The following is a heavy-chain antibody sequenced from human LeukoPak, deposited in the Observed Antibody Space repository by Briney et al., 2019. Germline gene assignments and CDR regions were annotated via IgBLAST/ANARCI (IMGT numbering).Heavy chain of an antibody. CDR3: ASGDTTGYSGDAFNI. V-gene: IGHV3-33*03. D-gene: IGHD3-22*01. CDR1: GFTFSRYG. J-gene: IGHJ3*02. CDR2: IWYDGSNK. Sequence: GGSLRLSCVASGFTFSRYGMHWVRQAPGKGLEWVAIIWYDGSNKYYADSVKGRFTISRDTSKNTLYLQMDSLRAEDTAVYYCASGDTTGYSGDAFNIWGQGTMVTVS.